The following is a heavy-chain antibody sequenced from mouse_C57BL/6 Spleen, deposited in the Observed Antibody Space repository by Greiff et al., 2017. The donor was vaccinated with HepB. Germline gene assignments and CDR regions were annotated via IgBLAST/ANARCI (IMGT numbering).Heavy chain of an antibody. CDR3: ARRGIILPQRSMDY. CDR2: INPNNGGT. D-gene: IGHD1-1*01. J-gene: IGHJ4*01. CDR1: GYTFTDYY. V-gene: IGHV1-26*01. Sequence: EVQLQQSGPELVKPGASVKISCKASGYTFTDYYMNWVKQSHGKSLEWIGDINPNNGGTSYNQKFKGKATLTVDKSSSTAYMELRSLTSEDSAVYYCARRGIILPQRSMDYWGQGTSLPVPS.